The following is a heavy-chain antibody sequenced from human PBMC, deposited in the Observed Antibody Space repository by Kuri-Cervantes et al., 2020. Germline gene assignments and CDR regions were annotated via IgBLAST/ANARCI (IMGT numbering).Heavy chain of an antibody. J-gene: IGHJ4*02. Sequence: ESLKISCTVSGGSISSYYWSWIRQPPGKGLEWIGYIYYSGSTNYNPSLKSRVTMSVDTSKNQFSLKLSSVTAADTAVYYCARQSGGTVTTEEGIDYWGQGTLVTVSS. CDR1: GGSISSYY. D-gene: IGHD4-17*01. CDR3: ARQSGGTVTTEEGIDY. CDR2: IYYSGST. V-gene: IGHV4-59*01.